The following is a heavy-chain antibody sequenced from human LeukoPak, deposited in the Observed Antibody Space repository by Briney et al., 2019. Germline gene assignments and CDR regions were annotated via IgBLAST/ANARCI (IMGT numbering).Heavy chain of an antibody. CDR1: GYTITSYG. V-gene: IGHV1-18*01. CDR3: ARGDYYASSGIDGYFQH. CDR2: ISAYNGNT. J-gene: IGHJ1*01. Sequence: GASVKVSCKASGYTITSYGISWVRQASGQGLEWMGWISAYNGNTNYAQKLQGRVTMTTDTSTSTAYMELRSLRSDDTAVYYCARGDYYASSGIDGYFQHWGQGTLVTVSS. D-gene: IGHD3-22*01.